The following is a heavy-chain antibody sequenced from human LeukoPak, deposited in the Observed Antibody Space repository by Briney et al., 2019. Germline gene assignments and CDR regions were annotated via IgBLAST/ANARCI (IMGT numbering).Heavy chain of an antibody. Sequence: SVKVSCKPSVGTFSSYAISWVRPTPGQKLEWRGRIIPILGIANYAQKLQGRVTITADQSTSPAYMELSRLRSEDTAVYYCARSAPFISISMIPSDYWGQGTLVTVSS. V-gene: IGHV1-69*04. CDR2: IIPILGIA. CDR3: ARSAPFISISMIPSDY. CDR1: VGTFSSYA. D-gene: IGHD3-22*01. J-gene: IGHJ4*02.